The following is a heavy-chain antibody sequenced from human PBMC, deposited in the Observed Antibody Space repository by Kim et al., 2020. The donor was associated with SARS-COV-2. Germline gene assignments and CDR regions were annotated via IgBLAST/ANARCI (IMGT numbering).Heavy chain of an antibody. D-gene: IGHD6-6*01. CDR3: ARVFVAARPWGGGPFDY. V-gene: IGHV3-48*03. Sequence: GGSLRLSCAASGFTFSSYEMNWVRQAPGKGLEWVSYISSSGSTIYYADSVKGRFTISRDNAKNSLYLQMNSLRAEDTAVYYCARVFVAARPWGGGPFDYWGQGAVVTVCS. CDR2: ISSSGSTI. CDR1: GFTFSSYE. J-gene: IGHJ4*02.